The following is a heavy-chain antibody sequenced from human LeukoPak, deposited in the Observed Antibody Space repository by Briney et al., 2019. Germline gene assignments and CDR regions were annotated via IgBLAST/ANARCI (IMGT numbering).Heavy chain of an antibody. Sequence: EASVKVSCKASGYTFTAQYMHWVRQAPGQGLEWMGWINPNNGDTKYAQSFLGRVTMTRDTSTATAHMELSSLRSDDTAVYFCASYPRSIPTPPFDYWGQGTLVTVSS. CDR3: ASYPRSIPTPPFDY. J-gene: IGHJ4*02. V-gene: IGHV1-2*02. D-gene: IGHD2-21*01. CDR2: INPNNGDT. CDR1: GYTFTAQY.